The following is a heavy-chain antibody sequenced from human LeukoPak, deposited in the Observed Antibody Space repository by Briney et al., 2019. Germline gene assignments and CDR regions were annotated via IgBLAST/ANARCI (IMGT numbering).Heavy chain of an antibody. J-gene: IGHJ4*02. V-gene: IGHV3-33*06. CDR3: AKEGDYCSSSGCHKRGIDY. CDR1: GFTFGHYA. D-gene: IGHD2-2*01. Sequence: QAGTSLRLSCAASGFTFGHYAMHWVRQAPGKGLEWVAVIWYDGSHDTYTDSVKGRFTVSRDNFKNALHLQMNSLRVEDTAVYYCAKEGDYCSSSGCHKRGIDYWGQGTLVTVSS. CDR2: IWYDGSHD.